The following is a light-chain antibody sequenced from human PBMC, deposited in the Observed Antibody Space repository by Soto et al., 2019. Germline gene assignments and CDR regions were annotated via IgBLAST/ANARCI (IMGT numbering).Light chain of an antibody. Sequence: QSALTQPASVSGSPGQSITISCTGTSSDVGGYNYVSWYQQHPGKAPKLMIYDVSNRPSGVSNRFSGSKSGNTASLTISGLQAEDEADYYRTSYTSSRTLEVFGTGTKVTVL. J-gene: IGLJ1*01. CDR1: SSDVGGYNY. V-gene: IGLV2-14*01. CDR2: DVS. CDR3: TSYTSSRTLEV.